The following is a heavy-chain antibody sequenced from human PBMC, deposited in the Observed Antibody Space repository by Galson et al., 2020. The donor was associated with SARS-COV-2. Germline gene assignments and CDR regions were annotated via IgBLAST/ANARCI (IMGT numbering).Heavy chain of an antibody. J-gene: IGHJ3*02. D-gene: IGHD4-17*01. V-gene: IGHV3-15*01. CDR3: TTETQLLYDYGDYGRGDEAAFDI. CDR2: IKSKTNGGTT. Sequence: GGSLRLSCAASGFTFSNAWMSWVRQAPGKGLEWVGRIKSKTNGGTTDYAAPVKGRFTISSDDSKNTLYLQMNSLKTEDTAVYYCTTETQLLYDYGDYGRGDEAAFDIWGQGTMVTVSS. CDR1: GFTFSNAW.